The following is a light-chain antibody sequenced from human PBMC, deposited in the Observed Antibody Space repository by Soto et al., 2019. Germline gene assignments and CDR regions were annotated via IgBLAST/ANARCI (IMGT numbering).Light chain of an antibody. V-gene: IGLV2-11*01. CDR2: DVT. Sequence: QSVLTQPRSVSGSPGQSVTISCTGTNSDVGGYNYVSWYQQHPGKAPKLIIYDVTQRPSGVPDHFSGSKSGNTASLTISGLQADDEADYYCCSYAGNYIYVFGTGTKVTVL. CDR1: NSDVGGYNY. CDR3: CSYAGNYIYV. J-gene: IGLJ1*01.